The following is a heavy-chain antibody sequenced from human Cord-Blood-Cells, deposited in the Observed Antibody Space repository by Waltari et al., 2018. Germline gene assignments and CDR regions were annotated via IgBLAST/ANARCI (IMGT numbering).Heavy chain of an antibody. CDR2: ISSSSSYI. J-gene: IGHJ6*02. CDR1: GFTFSSYS. Sequence: EVQLVESGGGLVKPGGSLRLSCAASGFTFSSYSMNWVRQAPGKGLEVVSSISSSSSYIYYADSVKGRFTISRDNAKNSLYLQMNSLRAEDTAVYYCARAVGSYYYYYGMDVWGQGTTVTVSS. V-gene: IGHV3-21*01. D-gene: IGHD1-26*01. CDR3: ARAVGSYYYYYGMDV.